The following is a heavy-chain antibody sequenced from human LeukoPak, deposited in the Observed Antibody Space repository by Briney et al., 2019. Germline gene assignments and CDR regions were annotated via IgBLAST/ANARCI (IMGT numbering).Heavy chain of an antibody. CDR1: GGSISSSNW. CDR2: IYHSGST. V-gene: IGHV4-4*02. J-gene: IGHJ5*02. CDR3: ARRRPWGPNWFDP. D-gene: IGHD3-16*01. Sequence: SETLSLTCAVSGGSISSSNWWSWVRQPPGKGLEWIGEIYHSGSTNYNPSLKSRVTISVDTSKNQFSLKLSSVTAADTAVYYCARRRPWGPNWFDPWGQGTLVTVSS.